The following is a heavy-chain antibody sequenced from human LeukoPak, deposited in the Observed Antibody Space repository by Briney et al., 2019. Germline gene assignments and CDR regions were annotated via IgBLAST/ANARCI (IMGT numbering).Heavy chain of an antibody. CDR2: ISYSSSYI. CDR3: STTVPNVVATMITDY. Sequence: GGSLRLSCAASGFTFSTSNMNWVRQAPGKGLEWVSSISYSSSYIYYADSVKGRFTISRDNSKNTVYLQMNSLRDEDTAMYYCSTTVPNVVATMITDYWGQGTLVTVSS. D-gene: IGHD5-12*01. V-gene: IGHV3-21*04. J-gene: IGHJ4*02. CDR1: GFTFSTSN.